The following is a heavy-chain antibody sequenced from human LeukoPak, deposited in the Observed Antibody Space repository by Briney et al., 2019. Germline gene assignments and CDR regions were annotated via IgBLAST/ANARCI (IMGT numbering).Heavy chain of an antibody. CDR3: ARFYGSGSLDY. D-gene: IGHD3-10*01. CDR2: IYPGDSDT. V-gene: IGHV5-51*01. Sequence: GAPLKISFQGPGSRFTTYWSGWVRQMPGKGLEGMGIIYPGDSDTRSSPSFQGQVTISADKSISTDYLQWSSLKASDTAMYYCARFYGSGSLDYWGQGTLVTVSS. CDR1: GSRFTTYW. J-gene: IGHJ4*02.